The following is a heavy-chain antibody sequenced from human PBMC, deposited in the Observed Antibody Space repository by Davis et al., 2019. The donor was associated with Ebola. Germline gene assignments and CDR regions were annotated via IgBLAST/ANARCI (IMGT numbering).Heavy chain of an antibody. CDR1: GGSISSYY. J-gene: IGHJ6*02. CDR2: IHYSGST. Sequence: SETLSLTCTVSGGSISSYYWSWIWQPPGKGLEFIGYIHYSGSTTYNPSLKSRATISVDTSKNQFSLKLSSVTAADTAVYYCARGLQNNYYYYAMDVWGQGTTVTVSS. CDR3: ARGLQNNYYYYAMDV. V-gene: IGHV4-59*08. D-gene: IGHD4-11*01.